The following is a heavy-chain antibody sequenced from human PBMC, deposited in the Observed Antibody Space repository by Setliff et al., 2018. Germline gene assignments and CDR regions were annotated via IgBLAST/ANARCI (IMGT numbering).Heavy chain of an antibody. V-gene: IGHV1-18*01. CDR3: TRGRGPRVVVAVPLDF. Sequence: ASVKVSCKASGYIFTSYGISWVRQAPGQGLEWMGWISSYNGKTNYAQKLQGRVTLTTDTSTGTAYMELRALSSDDTAIYYCTRGRGPRVVVAVPLDFWGQGTLVTVSS. CDR1: GYIFTSYG. J-gene: IGHJ4*02. D-gene: IGHD2-15*01. CDR2: ISSYNGKT.